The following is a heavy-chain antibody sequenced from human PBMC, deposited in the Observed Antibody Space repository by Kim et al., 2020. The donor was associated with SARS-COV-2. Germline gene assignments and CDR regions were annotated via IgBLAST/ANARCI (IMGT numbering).Heavy chain of an antibody. V-gene: IGHV3-7*01. CDR1: GFTFSSCW. D-gene: IGHD4-4*01. Sequence: GGSLRLSCAVSGFTFSSCWMSWVRQAPGKGLEWVADIKEDGSERYYADSVKGRFTISRDNAKNSLYLQMNSLRAEDTAVYYCGRDYSDWGQGTLVTVSS. CDR2: IKEDGSER. CDR3: GRDYSD. J-gene: IGHJ4*02.